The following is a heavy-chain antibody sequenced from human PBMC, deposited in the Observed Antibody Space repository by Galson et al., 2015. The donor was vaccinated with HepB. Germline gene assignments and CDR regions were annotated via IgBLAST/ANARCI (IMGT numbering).Heavy chain of an antibody. CDR1: GFTFNTYG. V-gene: IGHV3-30*18. D-gene: IGHD4/OR15-4a*01. J-gene: IGHJ4*02. Sequence: LRLSCAASGFTFNTYGMHWVRQAPGKGLEWVAVIAYDGRSEYYADPVKGRFTISRDNSKNTVYLQMNSLRAEDTAVYYCAKSEIGANYQGEAFDHWGQGTLVTVSS. CDR3: AKSEIGANYQGEAFDH. CDR2: IAYDGRSE.